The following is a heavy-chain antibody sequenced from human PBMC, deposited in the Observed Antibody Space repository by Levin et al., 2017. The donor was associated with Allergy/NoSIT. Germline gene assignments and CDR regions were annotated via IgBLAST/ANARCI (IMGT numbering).Heavy chain of an antibody. V-gene: IGHV3-23*01. CDR3: AKDIGWSGIDY. CDR1: GFTFSSYA. Sequence: GGSLRLSCAVSGFTFSSYAMSWVRQAPGKGLEWVSAFSGGGGSTYYADSVKGRFTISRDNSKNTLYLQMNSLRAEDTAVYYCAKDIGWSGIDYWGQGTLVTVSS. D-gene: IGHD6-19*01. J-gene: IGHJ4*02. CDR2: FSGGGGST.